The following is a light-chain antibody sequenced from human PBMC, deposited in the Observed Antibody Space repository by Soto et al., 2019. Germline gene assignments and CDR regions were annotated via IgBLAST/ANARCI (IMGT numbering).Light chain of an antibody. CDR2: SNN. CDR1: SSNIGSNS. J-gene: IGLJ2*01. V-gene: IGLV1-44*01. Sequence: QSVVTQPPSASGTPGQRVTISCSGSSSNIGSNSVNWYQQLPGTAPKLLIHSNNQRPSGVPDRFSGSKSGTSASLAISGLQSDDVADYHCAAWDDSLNGLVFGGGTKLTVL. CDR3: AAWDDSLNGLV.